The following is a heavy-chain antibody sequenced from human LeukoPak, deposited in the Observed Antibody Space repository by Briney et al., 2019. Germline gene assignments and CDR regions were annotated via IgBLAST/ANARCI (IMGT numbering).Heavy chain of an antibody. D-gene: IGHD4-23*01. J-gene: IGHJ4*02. CDR1: GFTFSSYS. V-gene: IGHV3-21*01. CDR2: ISSSSSYI. CDR3: ARPDYGGNSASDY. Sequence: GGSLRLSCAASGFTFSSYSMNWVRQAPGKGLEWVSSISSSSSYIYYADSVKGRFTISRDNAKNSLYLQMNSLRAEDTAVYYCARPDYGGNSASDYWGQGTLVTVSS.